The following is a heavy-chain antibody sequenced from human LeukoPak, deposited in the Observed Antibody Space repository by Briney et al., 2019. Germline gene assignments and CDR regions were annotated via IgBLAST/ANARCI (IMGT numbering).Heavy chain of an antibody. D-gene: IGHD6-19*01. CDR3: AKGSGWYV. J-gene: IGHJ4*02. V-gene: IGHV3-23*01. Sequence: GGSLRLSCAASGFTFSSYAMSWVRQAPGKGLEWVSVINTSGGKTDYADPVKGRFTISRDNSKNTLYLQMNSLRAEDTAVYYCAKGSGWYVWGQGTLVTVSS. CDR1: GFTFSSYA. CDR2: INTSGGKT.